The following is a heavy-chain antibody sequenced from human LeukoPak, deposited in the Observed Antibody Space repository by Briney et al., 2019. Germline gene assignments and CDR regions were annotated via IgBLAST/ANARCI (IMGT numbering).Heavy chain of an antibody. V-gene: IGHV3-74*01. CDR2: INTDGSST. Sequence: PGGSLRLSCAASGFTFSGSWLHWVRQAPGKGLVWVSRINTDGSSTTYAGFVKGRFTISRDNAKNTLYLQMNSLRAEDTAVYYCARGGGNAPFDYWGQGTLVTVSS. D-gene: IGHD1-1*01. CDR1: GFTFSGSW. J-gene: IGHJ4*02. CDR3: ARGGGNAPFDY.